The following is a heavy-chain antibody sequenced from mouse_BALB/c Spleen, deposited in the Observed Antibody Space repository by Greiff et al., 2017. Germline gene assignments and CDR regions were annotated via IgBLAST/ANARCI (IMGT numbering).Heavy chain of an antibody. Sequence: VQLKQSGTVLARPGASVKMSCKASGYTFTSYWMHWVKQRPGQGLEWIGAIYPGNSDTSYNQKFKGKAKLTAVTSTSTAYMELSSLTNEDSAVYYCTRGNYYGLAWFAYWGQGTLVTVSA. CDR2: IYPGNSDT. V-gene: IGHV1-5*01. J-gene: IGHJ3*01. CDR3: TRGNYYGLAWFAY. D-gene: IGHD1-2*01. CDR1: GYTFTSYW.